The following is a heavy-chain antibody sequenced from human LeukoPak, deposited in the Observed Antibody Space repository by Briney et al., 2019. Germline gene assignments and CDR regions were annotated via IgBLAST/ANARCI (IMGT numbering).Heavy chain of an antibody. J-gene: IGHJ5*02. V-gene: IGHV3-30*02. CDR3: AKDLAYCTGGNCPSGFDP. CDR2: MRYDGSNK. CDR1: GFTFSTYW. Sequence: PGGSLRLSCAASGFTFSTYWMSWVRQAPGKGLEWVAFMRYDGSNKYYADSVKGRFLISRDNSKNTLYLQMNSLRTEDTAVYYCAKDLAYCTGGNCPSGFDPWGQGTLVTVSS. D-gene: IGHD2-8*02.